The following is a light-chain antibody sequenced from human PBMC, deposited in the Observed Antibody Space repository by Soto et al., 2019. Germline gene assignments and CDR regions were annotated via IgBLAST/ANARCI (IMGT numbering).Light chain of an antibody. J-gene: IGKJ4*01. CDR3: QQYNAYPLT. Sequence: DIQRTQSPSSLSASVGDRVTITCRASQGLSGWLAWYQQKPEKAPKSLIYATSNLQSGVPSRFSGSGSGTDFTLTISNLQPEYFATYYCQQYNAYPLTFGGGTKVEIK. CDR2: ATS. CDR1: QGLSGW. V-gene: IGKV1D-16*01.